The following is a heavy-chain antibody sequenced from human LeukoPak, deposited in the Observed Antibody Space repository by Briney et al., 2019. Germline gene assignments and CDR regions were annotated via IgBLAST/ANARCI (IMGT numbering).Heavy chain of an antibody. CDR2: FDPEDGET. J-gene: IGHJ4*02. V-gene: IGHV1-24*01. Sequence: ASVKVSCKVSGYTLTELSIHWVRQAPGKGLEWMGGFDPEDGETIYAQKFQGRVTMTEDTSTDTAYMELSSLRSEDTAVYYCATFAYCGGDCYSGTSYFDYWGQGTLVTVSS. CDR3: ATFAYCGGDCYSGTSYFDY. CDR1: GYTLTELS. D-gene: IGHD2-21*02.